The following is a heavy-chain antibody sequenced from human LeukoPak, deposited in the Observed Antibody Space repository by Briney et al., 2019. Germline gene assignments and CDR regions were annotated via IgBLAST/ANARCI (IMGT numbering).Heavy chain of an antibody. J-gene: IGHJ3*02. CDR1: GFTFSSYW. V-gene: IGHV3-7*03. CDR2: IKQDGSEK. CDR3: ARDCGILRIDCSDALDI. D-gene: IGHD2-21*01. Sequence: GGSLRLSCAASGFTFSSYWMHWVRQAPGKGLEWVANIKQDGSEKYYVDSVKGRFSISRDNARSSLHLQMNSLRAEDTAVYYCARDCGILRIDCSDALDIWGQGTMVTVSS.